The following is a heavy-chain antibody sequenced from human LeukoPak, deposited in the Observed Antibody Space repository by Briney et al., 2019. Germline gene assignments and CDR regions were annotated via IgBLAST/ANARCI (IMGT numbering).Heavy chain of an antibody. J-gene: IGHJ6*03. CDR2: IKQDGSEK. Sequence: PGGSLRLSCAASGFIFTSYWMSWVRQAPGKGLEWVANIKQDGSEKYYVDSVKGRFTISRDNAKNSLYLQMNSLRAEDTAVYYCAREAPIPYYYYYYYMDVWGKGTTVTVSS. CDR3: AREAPIPYYYYYYYMDV. V-gene: IGHV3-7*01. CDR1: GFIFTSYW.